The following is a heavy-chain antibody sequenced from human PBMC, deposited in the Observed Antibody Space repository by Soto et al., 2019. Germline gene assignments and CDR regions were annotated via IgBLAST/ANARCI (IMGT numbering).Heavy chain of an antibody. Sequence: SETLSLTCAVYGGSFSGYYWSWIRQPPGKGLEWIGEINHSGSTNYNPSLKSRVTISVDTSKNQFSLKLSSVTAADTAVYYCARRPRSKTFDPWGQGTLVTVSS. J-gene: IGHJ5*02. CDR2: INHSGST. CDR1: GGSFSGYY. CDR3: ARRPRSKTFDP. V-gene: IGHV4-34*01.